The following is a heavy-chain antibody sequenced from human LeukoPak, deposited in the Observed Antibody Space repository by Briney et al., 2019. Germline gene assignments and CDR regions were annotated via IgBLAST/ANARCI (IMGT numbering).Heavy chain of an antibody. D-gene: IGHD1-26*01. J-gene: IGHJ4*02. CDR1: GSSISSYY. V-gene: IGHV4-59*01. CDR2: IYYSGST. Sequence: SETLSLTCTVSGSSISSYYWSWIRQPPGKGLEWIAYIYYSGSTNYNPSLKSRVTISVDTSKNQFSLKLNSVTAADTAVYYCARGSGGSYFDSWGQGTLVTVSS. CDR3: ARGSGGSYFDS.